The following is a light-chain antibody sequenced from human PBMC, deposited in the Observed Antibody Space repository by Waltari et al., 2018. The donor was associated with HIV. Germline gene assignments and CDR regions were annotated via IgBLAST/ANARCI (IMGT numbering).Light chain of an antibody. CDR2: KDD. CDR3: QSFHGITAV. J-gene: IGLJ3*02. CDR1: SGRVPSNY. V-gene: IGLV6-57*02. Sequence: NFMLTQPHSVSASPGKTVTISSPGSSGRVPSNYVQWYQQRPGSAPTTVIYKDDQRPSGVPDRFSGSINSSSNSASLTISGLKTEDEADYYCQSFHGITAVFGGGTKLTVL.